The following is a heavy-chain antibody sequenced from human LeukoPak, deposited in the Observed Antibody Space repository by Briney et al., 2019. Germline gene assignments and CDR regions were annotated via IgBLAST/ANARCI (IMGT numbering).Heavy chain of an antibody. CDR2: IYSGGST. Sequence: TGGSLRLSCAASGFTFSSYSMNWVRQAPGKGLEWVSVIYSGGSTYYADSVKGRFTISRDNSKNTLYLQMNSLRAEDTAVYYCASGNFDYWGQGTLVTVSS. V-gene: IGHV3-53*01. CDR1: GFTFSSYS. CDR3: ASGNFDY. J-gene: IGHJ4*02.